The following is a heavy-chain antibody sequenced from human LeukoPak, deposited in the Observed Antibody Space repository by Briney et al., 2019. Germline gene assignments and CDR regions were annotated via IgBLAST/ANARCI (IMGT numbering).Heavy chain of an antibody. CDR2: IYYSGST. Sequence: SETLSLTCTVSGGSISSYYWSWIRQPPGKGLEWIGYIYYSGSTNYNPSLKSRVTISIDTSKNQFSLKLSSVTVADTAVYYCARDRSGSTYYRFWFDPWGQGTLVTVSS. CDR3: ARDRSGSTYYRFWFDP. CDR1: GGSISSYY. V-gene: IGHV4-59*01. D-gene: IGHD1-26*01. J-gene: IGHJ5*02.